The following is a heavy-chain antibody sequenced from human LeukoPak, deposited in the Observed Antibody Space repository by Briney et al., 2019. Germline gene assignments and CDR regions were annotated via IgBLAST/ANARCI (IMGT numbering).Heavy chain of an antibody. CDR3: ARERVVPAAPLDY. J-gene: IGHJ4*02. D-gene: IGHD2-2*01. CDR1: GGSISSSSYY. CDR2: IYYSGST. V-gene: IGHV4-39*07. Sequence: PSETLSLTCTVSGGSISSSSYYWGWIRQPPGKGLEWIGSIYYSGSTYYNPSLKRRVTISVDTSKNQFSLKLSSVTAADTAVYYCARERVVPAAPLDYWGQGTLVTVSS.